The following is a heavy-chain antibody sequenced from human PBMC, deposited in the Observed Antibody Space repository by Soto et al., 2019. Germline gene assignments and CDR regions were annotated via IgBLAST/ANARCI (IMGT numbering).Heavy chain of an antibody. D-gene: IGHD3-9*01. CDR2: IIPILGTA. V-gene: IGHV1-69*06. Sequence: VQLVQSGAEVKKPGSSVKVSCKASGGTFSSYAISWVRKAPGQGLEWMGGIIPILGTANYAQKFQGRVTITADKSTSTAYMELSSLRSEDTAVYYCARDLGSNYDILTGYYTGVYYYYGMDVWGQGTTVTVSS. J-gene: IGHJ6*02. CDR1: GGTFSSYA. CDR3: ARDLGSNYDILTGYYTGVYYYYGMDV.